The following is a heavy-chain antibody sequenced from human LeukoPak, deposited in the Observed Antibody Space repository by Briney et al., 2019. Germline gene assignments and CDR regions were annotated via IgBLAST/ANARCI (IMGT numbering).Heavy chain of an antibody. Sequence: SETLSLTCAVYGGSFSGYYWSWIRQPPGKGLERMGEINHSGSTNYNPSLKSRVTISIDTSKNQFSLKLSSVTAADTAVYYCARGVVDDSSGYPDYWGQGTLVTVSS. J-gene: IGHJ4*02. CDR1: GGSFSGYY. D-gene: IGHD3-22*01. CDR3: ARGVVDDSSGYPDY. V-gene: IGHV4-34*01. CDR2: INHSGST.